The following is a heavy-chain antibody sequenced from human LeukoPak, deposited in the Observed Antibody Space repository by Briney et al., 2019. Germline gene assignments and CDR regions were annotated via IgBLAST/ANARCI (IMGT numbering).Heavy chain of an antibody. CDR3: AREGRGSGSYYKPEY. D-gene: IGHD3-10*01. CDR2: IYTSGST. V-gene: IGHV4-4*07. J-gene: IGHJ4*02. CDR1: GGSFSGYY. Sequence: SETLSLTCAVYGGSFSGYYWSWIRQPAGKGLEWIGRIYTSGSTNYNPSLKSRVTMSVDTSKNQFSLKLSSVTAADTAVYYCAREGRGSGSYYKPEYWGQGTLVTVSS.